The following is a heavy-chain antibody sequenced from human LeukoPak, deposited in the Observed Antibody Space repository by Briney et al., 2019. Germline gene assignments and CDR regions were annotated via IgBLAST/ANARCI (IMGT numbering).Heavy chain of an antibody. D-gene: IGHD6-19*01. J-gene: IGHJ4*02. CDR3: AGDPDSSGWSSIEY. Sequence: GGSLRLSCAASGFTFSRYWMHWVRQAPGKGLVWVSRINSDGRSTNYADSVKGRFTISRDNAKNTLYLQMNSLRAEDTAVYYCAGDPDSSGWSSIEYWGQGTLVTVSS. CDR1: GFTFSRYW. V-gene: IGHV3-74*01. CDR2: INSDGRST.